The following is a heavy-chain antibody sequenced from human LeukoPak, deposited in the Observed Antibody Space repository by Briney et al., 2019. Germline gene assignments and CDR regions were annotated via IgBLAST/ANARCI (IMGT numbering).Heavy chain of an antibody. CDR3: TTSDINYRPFDN. J-gene: IGHJ4*02. CDR1: GFTFSSYS. D-gene: IGHD4-11*01. V-gene: IGHV3-48*01. CDR2: ISSSSTTI. Sequence: GGSLRLSCAASGFTFSSYSMMWVRQAPGKGLEWVSYISSSSTTIHYADSVKGRFTISRDNAKNSVYLQMNSLRAEDTAVYYCTTSDINYRPFDNWGQGTLVTVSS.